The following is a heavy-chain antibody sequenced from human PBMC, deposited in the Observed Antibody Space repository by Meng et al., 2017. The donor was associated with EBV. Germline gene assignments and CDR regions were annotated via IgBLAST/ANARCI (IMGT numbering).Heavy chain of an antibody. V-gene: IGHV4-39*07. CDR1: GGSISSSSYY. Sequence: QLQVPESGPGMVKPSETLSLTCTVSGGSISSSSYYWGWIRQPPGKGLEWIGSIYYSGSTYYNPSLKSRVTISVDTSKNQFSLKLSSVTAADTAVYYCADYSSWGQGTLVTSPQ. J-gene: IGHJ4*02. CDR3: ADYSS. D-gene: IGHD4-11*01. CDR2: IYYSGST.